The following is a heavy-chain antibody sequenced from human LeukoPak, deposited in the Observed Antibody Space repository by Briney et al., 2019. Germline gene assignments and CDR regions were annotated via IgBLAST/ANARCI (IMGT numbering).Heavy chain of an antibody. CDR2: IKSKTDGGTT. CDR1: GFTFTNAW. D-gene: IGHD6-6*01. Sequence: GGSLRLSCAASGFTFTNAWMNWVRQAPGKGLEWVGRIKSKTDGGTTDYAAPVKGRFTISRDDSKNTLYLQMNSLKTEDTAVYYCTTRNSSSLVFDYWGQGTLVTVSS. V-gene: IGHV3-15*07. CDR3: TTRNSSSLVFDY. J-gene: IGHJ4*02.